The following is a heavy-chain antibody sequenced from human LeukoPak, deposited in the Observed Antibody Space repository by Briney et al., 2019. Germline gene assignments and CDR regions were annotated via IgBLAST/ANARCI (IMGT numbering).Heavy chain of an antibody. CDR3: ARVLQQWLVLVDY. Sequence: GGSLRLSCAASGFTFSSYWMSWVRQAPGKGLEWVANIKQDGSEKYYVDSVKGRFTISRDNAKNSLYLQMNSLRAEDTAVYYCARVLQQWLVLVDYWGQGTLVTVSS. V-gene: IGHV3-7*04. CDR2: IKQDGSEK. J-gene: IGHJ4*02. CDR1: GFTFSSYW. D-gene: IGHD6-19*01.